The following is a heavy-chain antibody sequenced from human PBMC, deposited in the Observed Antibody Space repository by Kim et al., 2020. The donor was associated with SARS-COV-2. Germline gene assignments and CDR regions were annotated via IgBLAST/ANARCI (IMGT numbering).Heavy chain of an antibody. D-gene: IGHD3-22*01. CDR3: AREGLYYDSSGYSLYNWFDP. CDR2: IIPIFGTA. V-gene: IGHV1-69*13. Sequence: SVKVSCKASGGTFSSYAISWVRQAPGQGLEWMGGIIPIFGTANYAQKFQGRVTITADESTSTAYMELSSLRSEDTAVYYCAREGLYYDSSGYSLYNWFDPWGQGTLVTVSS. CDR1: GGTFSSYA. J-gene: IGHJ5*02.